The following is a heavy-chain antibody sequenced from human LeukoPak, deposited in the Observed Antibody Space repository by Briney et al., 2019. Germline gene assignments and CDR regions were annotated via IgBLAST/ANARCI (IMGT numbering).Heavy chain of an antibody. CDR3: AKARRNYYYYMDV. Sequence: GGSLRLSCAASGFTFSSYGMHWVRQAPGKGLEWVAVIWYDGSNKCYADSVKGRFTISRDDSKNTLYLQMNSLRAEDTAVYYCAKARRNYYYYMDVWGKGTTVTVSS. J-gene: IGHJ6*03. CDR1: GFTFSSYG. CDR2: IWYDGSNK. V-gene: IGHV3-33*06.